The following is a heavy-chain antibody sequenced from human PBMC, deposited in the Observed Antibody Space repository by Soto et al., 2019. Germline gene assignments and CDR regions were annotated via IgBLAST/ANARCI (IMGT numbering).Heavy chain of an antibody. J-gene: IGHJ5*02. D-gene: IGHD2-15*01. CDR3: ARTARFCSGGNCYGFDP. Sequence: ASVKVSCKTSGFTFTGYYMHWVRQAPGQGLEWMGSINPNSGATNYAQTFQGRVTMTSDTSISTAFMDLSSLRSDDTAVYYCARTARFCSGGNCYGFDPWGQGTLVTVSS. V-gene: IGHV1-2*02. CDR1: GFTFTGYY. CDR2: INPNSGAT.